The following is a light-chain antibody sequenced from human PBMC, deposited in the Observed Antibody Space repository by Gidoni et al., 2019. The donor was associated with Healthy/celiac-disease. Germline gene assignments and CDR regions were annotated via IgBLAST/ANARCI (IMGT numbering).Light chain of an antibody. CDR1: QSVSSSD. Sequence: EIVLTQSPGTLSLSPGERATLSCRASQSVSSSDLAWYQQKPGQAPRLLIYGASSRATGIPDRFSGSGSGTDFTLTISRLEPEDFAVYYCQQYGSSPTFGPXTKVDIK. CDR2: GAS. V-gene: IGKV3-20*01. CDR3: QQYGSSPT. J-gene: IGKJ3*01.